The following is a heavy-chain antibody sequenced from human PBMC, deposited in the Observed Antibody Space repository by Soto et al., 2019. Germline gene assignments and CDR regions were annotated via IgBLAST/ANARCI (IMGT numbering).Heavy chain of an antibody. Sequence: SETLSLTCAVYGGSFSGYYWSWIRQTPGKGLEWIGYIYYSGSTNYNPSLKSRVTISVDTSKNQFSLKLSSVTAADTAVYYCARGTVMVLNGYYFDYWGQGTLVTVSS. D-gene: IGHD2-8*01. J-gene: IGHJ4*02. CDR1: GGSFSGYY. CDR3: ARGTVMVLNGYYFDY. CDR2: IYYSGST. V-gene: IGHV4-59*01.